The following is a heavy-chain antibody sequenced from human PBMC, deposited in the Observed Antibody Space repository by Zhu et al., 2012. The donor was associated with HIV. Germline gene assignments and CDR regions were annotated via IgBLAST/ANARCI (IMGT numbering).Heavy chain of an antibody. CDR2: IYHSGST. CDR3: ARDRYCSSTSCYYLDY. V-gene: IGHV4-38-2*02. Sequence: QVQLQESGPGLVKPSETLSLTCAVSGYSISSGYYWGWIRQPPGKGLEWIGSIYHSGSTYYNPSLKSRVTISVDTSKNQFSLKLSSVTAADTAVYYCARDRYCSSTSCYYLDYWGQGTLVTVSS. CDR1: GYSISSGYY. J-gene: IGHJ4*02. D-gene: IGHD2-2*01.